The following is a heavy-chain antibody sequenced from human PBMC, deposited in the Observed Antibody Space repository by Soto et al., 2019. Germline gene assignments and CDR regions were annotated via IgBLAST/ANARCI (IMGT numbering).Heavy chain of an antibody. CDR1: GYTFTSYG. CDR2: ISAYNGNT. D-gene: IGHD3-3*01. V-gene: IGHV1-18*01. Sequence: ASVKVSCKASGYTFTSYGISWVRQAPGQGLEWMGWISAYNGNTNYAQKLQGRVTMTTDTSTSTAYMELRSLRSDDTAVYYCAASPYDLWSGYFSGYYGMAVWGQGTGVTVSS. CDR3: AASPYDLWSGYFSGYYGMAV. J-gene: IGHJ6*02.